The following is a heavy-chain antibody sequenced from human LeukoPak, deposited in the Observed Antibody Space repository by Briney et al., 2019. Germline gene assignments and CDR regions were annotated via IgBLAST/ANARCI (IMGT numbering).Heavy chain of an antibody. Sequence: SETLSLTCTVSGGSISSYYWSWIRQPPGKGLEWIGYIYYSGSTNYNPSLKSRVTISVDTSKNQFSLKLSSVTAADTAVYYCARVTLWFGPVVPGYGMDVWGQGTTVTVSS. J-gene: IGHJ6*02. CDR3: ARVTLWFGPVVPGYGMDV. D-gene: IGHD3-10*01. CDR2: IYYSGST. V-gene: IGHV4-59*01. CDR1: GGSISSYY.